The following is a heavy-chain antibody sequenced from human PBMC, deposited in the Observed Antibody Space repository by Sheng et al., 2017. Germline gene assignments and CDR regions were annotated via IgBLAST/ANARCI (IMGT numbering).Heavy chain of an antibody. CDR1: GFTFSAYG. CDR3: AKNIFEALITPEFDY. V-gene: IGHV3-30*18. J-gene: IGHJ4*02. D-gene: IGHD3-3*02. Sequence: ESGGGVVQPGRSLRLSCAASGFTFSAYGMHWVRQAPGKGLEWVAVIAYDGKNKYYADSVKGRFTISRDNSKNTLYLQMNGLTAEDTAVFYCAKNIFEALITPEFDYWGQGTLVTVSS. CDR2: IAYDGKNK.